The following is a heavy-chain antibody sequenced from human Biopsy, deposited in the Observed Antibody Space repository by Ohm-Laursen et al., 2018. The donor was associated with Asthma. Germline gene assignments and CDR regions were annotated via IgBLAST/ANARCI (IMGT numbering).Heavy chain of an antibody. V-gene: IGHV1-58*01. J-gene: IGHJ4*01. Sequence: ASVKVSCKASGVALSGYTFEWVRQARGLGLEWIAWIVFASGATNYAQNFQDRLTVTRDMSAGSVSMELRGLSSTDTVVYYCAAGRTSLQGESLIWGQGTLVSVSS. D-gene: IGHD2/OR15-2a*01. CDR2: IVFASGAT. CDR3: AAGRTSLQGESLI. CDR1: GVALSGYT.